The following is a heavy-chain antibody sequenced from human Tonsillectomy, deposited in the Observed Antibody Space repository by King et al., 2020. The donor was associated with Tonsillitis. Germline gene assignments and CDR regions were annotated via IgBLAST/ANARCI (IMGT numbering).Heavy chain of an antibody. CDR2: ISWNSGRI. CDR1: GFNFDDYA. CDR3: AKDTVRFLEWSHDAFDI. Sequence: VQLVESGGGLVQPGRSLRLSCAASGFNFDDYAMHWVRQVPGKGLEWVSGISWNSGRIDYADFVKGRFTISRDNAKNSLYLQMKSLRPEDTALYYCAKDTVRFLEWSHDAFDIWGQGTMVTVSS. V-gene: IGHV3-9*01. J-gene: IGHJ3*02. D-gene: IGHD3-3*01.